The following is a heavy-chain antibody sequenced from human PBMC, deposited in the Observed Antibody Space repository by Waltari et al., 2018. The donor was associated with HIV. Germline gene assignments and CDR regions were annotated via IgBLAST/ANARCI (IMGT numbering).Heavy chain of an antibody. CDR2: SSGSGGST. D-gene: IGHD5-18*01. CDR1: GFTFSSYA. CDR3: AKGIQLWLTPFDY. J-gene: IGHJ4*02. V-gene: IGHV3-23*01. Sequence: EVQLLESGGGLVQPGGSLRLSCAASGFTFSSYAMSWVRQAPGKGLEWVSASSGSGGSTYYADAVKGRFTISRDNSKNTLYLQMNSLRAEDTAVYYCAKGIQLWLTPFDYWGQGTLVTVSS.